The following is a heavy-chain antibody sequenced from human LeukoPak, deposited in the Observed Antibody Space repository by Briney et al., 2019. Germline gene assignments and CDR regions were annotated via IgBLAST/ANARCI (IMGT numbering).Heavy chain of an antibody. CDR1: GGSISSYY. Sequence: SETLSLTCIVSGGSISSYYWSWIRQPPGKGLEWIGYIYYSGSTNYNPSLKSRVIISVDTSKNQFSLKLSSVTAADTAVYYCARVWGSGSQGSFDYWGQGTLVTVSS. CDR3: ARVWGSGSQGSFDY. CDR2: IYYSGST. V-gene: IGHV4-59*12. J-gene: IGHJ4*02. D-gene: IGHD1-26*01.